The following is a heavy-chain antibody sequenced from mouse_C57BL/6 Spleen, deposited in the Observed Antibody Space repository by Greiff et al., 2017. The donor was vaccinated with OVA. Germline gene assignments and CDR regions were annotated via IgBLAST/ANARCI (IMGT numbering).Heavy chain of an antibody. CDR3: ARVNYGGFAY. D-gene: IGHD2-4*01. V-gene: IGHV1-80*01. CDR1: GYAFSSYW. Sequence: QVQLKESGAELVKPGASVKISCKASGYAFSSYWMNWVKQRPGKGLEWIGQIYPGDGDTNYNGKFKGKATLTADKSSSTAYMQLSSLTSEDSAVYFCARVNYGGFAYWGQGTLVTVSA. J-gene: IGHJ3*01. CDR2: IYPGDGDT.